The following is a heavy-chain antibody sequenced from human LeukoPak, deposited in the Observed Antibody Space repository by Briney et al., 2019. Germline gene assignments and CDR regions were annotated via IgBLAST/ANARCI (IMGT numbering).Heavy chain of an antibody. CDR1: GFTFRNFA. V-gene: IGHV3-23*01. J-gene: IGHJ4*02. Sequence: GGALRLSCSASGFTFRNFAISWVRQAPGKVLEWVSSIGGGDTYYADSVKGRFTISRDDSRSTVDLQMSSLRAEDTAVYCAKDGPSFNSMYDYLDSWGQGTLVTVSS. D-gene: IGHD2-8*01. CDR3: AKDGPSFNSMYDYLDS. CDR2: IGGGDT.